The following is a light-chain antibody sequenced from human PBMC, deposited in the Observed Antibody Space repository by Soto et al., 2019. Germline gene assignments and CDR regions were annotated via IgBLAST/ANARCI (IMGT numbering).Light chain of an antibody. CDR1: QSISTY. CDR3: QHYNSYGT. CDR2: AAS. Sequence: DIQMTQSPSSLSASVGDRVTITCRAGQSISTYLNWYQQKSGKAPKLLISAASSLESGVPLRFSGSGSGTEFTLTISSVQPDDFASYYCQHYNSYGTSGQGTKVDIK. V-gene: IGKV1-39*01. J-gene: IGKJ1*01.